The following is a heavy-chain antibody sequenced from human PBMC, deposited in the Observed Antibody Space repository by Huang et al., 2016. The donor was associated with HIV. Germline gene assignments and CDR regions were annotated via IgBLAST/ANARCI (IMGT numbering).Heavy chain of an antibody. CDR2: LDPEDGEI. J-gene: IGHJ4*02. Sequence: QVHLVQSGTAVKKPGASVRVSCKVSGHILSELAMHWVRQAPGKGLEWMEGLDPEDGEIMYAQKFQGRVTLTEDTSTDTAYMEVSSLRSDDTAVYYCATDLMDYSDNGYWGQGTLVIVSS. D-gene: IGHD4-17*01. CDR1: GHILSELA. CDR3: ATDLMDYSDNGY. V-gene: IGHV1-24*01.